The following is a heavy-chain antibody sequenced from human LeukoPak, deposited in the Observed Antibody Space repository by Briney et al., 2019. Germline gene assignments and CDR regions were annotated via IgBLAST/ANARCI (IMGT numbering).Heavy chain of an antibody. CDR2: INHSGST. V-gene: IGHV4-34*01. CDR3: ARRGTIGTTTVDY. J-gene: IGHJ4*02. Sequence: PSETLSLTCAVYGESFSGYYWTWFRQPPGKGLELIGQINHSGSTNYNPSLKSRVTISVATSKNQFSLRLNSVTAADTAVYYCARRGTIGTTTVDYWGQGTPVTVSS. CDR1: GESFSGYY. D-gene: IGHD1-1*01.